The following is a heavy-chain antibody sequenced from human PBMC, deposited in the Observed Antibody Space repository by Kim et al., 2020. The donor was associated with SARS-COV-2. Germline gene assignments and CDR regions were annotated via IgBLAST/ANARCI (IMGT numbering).Heavy chain of an antibody. CDR1: GGSFSGYY. Sequence: SETLSLTCGVYGGSFSGYYWTWIRQPPGKGLEWIGHINFSGSTNYSPSLKSRVTMSVDTPPTKFSLNLSSVTAADTAAYYCARGRRFGGAVAGGGLLDYWGQGALVTVSS. CDR3: ARGRRFGGAVAGGGLLDY. D-gene: IGHD6-19*01. CDR2: INFSGST. V-gene: IGHV4-34*01. J-gene: IGHJ4*02.